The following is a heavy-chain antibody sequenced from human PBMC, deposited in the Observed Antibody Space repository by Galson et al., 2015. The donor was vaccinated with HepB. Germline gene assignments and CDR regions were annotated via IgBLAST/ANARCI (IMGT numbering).Heavy chain of an antibody. CDR3: AGRGNGRVAGLSY. J-gene: IGHJ4*02. CDR2: IDHSDSYT. CDR1: GSSFTNYW. V-gene: IGHV5-10-1*01. D-gene: IGHD6-19*01. Sequence: QSGAEVKKPAESLRISCKASGSSFTNYWISWVRQMHGKGLEWMGRIDHSDSYTDYSPSFQGHVTISTDKSSSTTFLQLRILTASATAIYYFAGRGNGRVAGLSYWGQGTLVTVSS.